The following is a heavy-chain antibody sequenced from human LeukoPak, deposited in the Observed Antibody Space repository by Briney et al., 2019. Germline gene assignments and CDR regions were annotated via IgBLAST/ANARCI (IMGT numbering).Heavy chain of an antibody. Sequence: SETLSLTCAVSGYSIGSGYYWGWIRQPPGKGLEWVGSIYFSGSIYYNPSLQRRVTISLDTSKNQFSLKLSSVTAADTAVYYCARHRLYDSTGYYYDFDYWGQGTLVTVSS. CDR1: GYSIGSGYY. CDR3: ARHRLYDSTGYYYDFDY. J-gene: IGHJ4*02. V-gene: IGHV4-38-2*01. CDR2: IYFSGSI. D-gene: IGHD3-22*01.